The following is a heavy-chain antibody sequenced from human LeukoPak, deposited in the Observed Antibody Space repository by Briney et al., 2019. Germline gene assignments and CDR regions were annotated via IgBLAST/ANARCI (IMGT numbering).Heavy chain of an antibody. CDR2: IYRGGST. CDR3: ARELRGRYFDY. Sequence: SETLSLTCVVSGDSITNTKWWSWVRQPPGKGLEWIGEIYRGGSTSYNPSLKSRVTISMDRSSNQLSLQLNYMTAADTAVYYCARELRGRYFDYWGQGALVTVSS. J-gene: IGHJ4*02. V-gene: IGHV4/OR15-8*02. CDR1: GDSITNTKW.